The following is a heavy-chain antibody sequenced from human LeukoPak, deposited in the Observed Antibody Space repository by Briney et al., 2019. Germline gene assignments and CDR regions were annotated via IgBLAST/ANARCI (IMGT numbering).Heavy chain of an antibody. CDR3: ARDAPQWRDTFDF. J-gene: IGHJ3*01. Sequence: ASVKVSCKASGYTFTSCGICWVRQAPGQGPEWMGWVSAYNGNTNYAQKFRGRVTMTTDTSTSTAYMELRSLRYDDTAVYYCARDAPQWRDTFDFWGQGTMITVS. D-gene: IGHD6-19*01. CDR1: GYTFTSCG. V-gene: IGHV1-18*01. CDR2: VSAYNGNT.